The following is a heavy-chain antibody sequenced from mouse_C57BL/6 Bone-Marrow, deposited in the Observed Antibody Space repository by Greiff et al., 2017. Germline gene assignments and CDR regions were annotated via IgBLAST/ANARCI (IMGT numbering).Heavy chain of an antibody. D-gene: IGHD1-1*01. Sequence: QVQLQQSGPELVKPGASVKISCKASGYSFTSYYIHWVKQRPGQGLEWIGWIYPGSGNTKYNEKFKGKATLTADTSSSTAYMELHSLTSEDSAVYFCARDYGSSYWYFDVWGTGTTVTVSS. J-gene: IGHJ1*03. CDR2: IYPGSGNT. CDR1: GYSFTSYY. CDR3: ARDYGSSYWYFDV. V-gene: IGHV1-66*01.